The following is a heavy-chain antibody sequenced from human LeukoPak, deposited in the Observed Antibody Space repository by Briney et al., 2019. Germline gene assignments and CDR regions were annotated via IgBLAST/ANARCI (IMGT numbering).Heavy chain of an antibody. Sequence: SETLSLTCGVSGGSISSDIWWSWVRQPPGKGLEWVGEIYHSGSTNYNPSLKSRVTISVDKSKNQFSLMLTSVTAADTAVYYCARSGSYAAAGDYWGQGTLVTVSS. CDR2: IYHSGST. D-gene: IGHD2-15*01. CDR1: GGSISSDIW. CDR3: ARSGSYAAAGDY. J-gene: IGHJ4*02. V-gene: IGHV4-4*02.